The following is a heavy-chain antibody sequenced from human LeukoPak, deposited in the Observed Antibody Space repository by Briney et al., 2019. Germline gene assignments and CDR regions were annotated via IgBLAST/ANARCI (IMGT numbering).Heavy chain of an antibody. CDR3: ARDDGSYSRSPGFDN. Sequence: GGSLRLSCAASGFTFSSYGMHWVRQAPGKGLEWVTLIPYDGSKTYYADSVKGRFTISRDNAKNSLYLQMNSLRAEDTAVYYCARDDGSYSRSPGFDNWGQGTLVTVSS. J-gene: IGHJ4*02. D-gene: IGHD1-26*01. V-gene: IGHV3-30*03. CDR2: IPYDGSKT. CDR1: GFTFSSYG.